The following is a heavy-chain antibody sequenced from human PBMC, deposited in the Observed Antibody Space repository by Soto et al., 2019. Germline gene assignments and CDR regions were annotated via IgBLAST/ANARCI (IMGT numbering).Heavy chain of an antibody. V-gene: IGHV4-59*08. CDR3: ARYCSGGSCYLDP. D-gene: IGHD2-15*01. CDR2: IYHSGST. Sequence: QVQLQESGPGLVKPSETLSLTCTVSGGSISSYYWSWIRQPPGKGLEWIGYIYHSGSTYYNPSLKSRVTISVDTSKNQFSLKRSSVTAADTAVYYCARYCSGGSCYLDPWGQGTLVTVSS. J-gene: IGHJ5*02. CDR1: GGSISSYY.